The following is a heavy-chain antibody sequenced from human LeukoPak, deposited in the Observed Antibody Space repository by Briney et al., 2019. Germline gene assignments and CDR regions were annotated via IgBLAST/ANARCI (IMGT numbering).Heavy chain of an antibody. J-gene: IGHJ5*02. Sequence: GGSLRLSCATSGFTFSDYRMTWVRQAPGKGLEWVSSITSTSSHINYADSVRGRFTISRDNANNALFLQMTSLTDEDTALYYCSRARLGYYDEYFDPWGQGTQVTVSS. D-gene: IGHD3-16*01. V-gene: IGHV3-21*01. CDR2: ITSTSSHI. CDR3: SRARLGYYDEYFDP. CDR1: GFTFSDYR.